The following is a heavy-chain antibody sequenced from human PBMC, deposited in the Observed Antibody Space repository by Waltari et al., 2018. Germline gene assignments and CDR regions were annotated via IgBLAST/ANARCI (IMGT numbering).Heavy chain of an antibody. CDR3: AKSRYIAIDLPMDYYYGMDV. D-gene: IGHD3-10*01. CDR2: ISGSGGGT. J-gene: IGHJ6*02. CDR1: GFTFSHFA. Sequence: VQLLESGGALVQPGESLRLSCAASGFTFSHFAMSWVRQAPGKGLRWVSSISGSGGGTYYADSVKGRFTISRGNSESSLYLQMDSLRFDDSALYFCAKSRYIAIDLPMDYYYGMDVWGLGTTVTVSS. V-gene: IGHV3-23*01.